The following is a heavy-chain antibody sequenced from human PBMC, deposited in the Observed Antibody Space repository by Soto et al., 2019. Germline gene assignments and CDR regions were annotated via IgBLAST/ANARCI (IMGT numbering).Heavy chain of an antibody. J-gene: IGHJ4*02. D-gene: IGHD5-12*01. CDR2: INHSGGT. Sequence: LSLTCAVYGGSFSGYYWSWIRQPPGKGLEWIGKINHSGGTNYNPSLKSRVTISVDTSKNQFSLKLSSVTAADTAVYYCARSPRHIVSTPHDYWGQGTLVTVSS. V-gene: IGHV4-34*01. CDR1: GGSFSGYY. CDR3: ARSPRHIVSTPHDY.